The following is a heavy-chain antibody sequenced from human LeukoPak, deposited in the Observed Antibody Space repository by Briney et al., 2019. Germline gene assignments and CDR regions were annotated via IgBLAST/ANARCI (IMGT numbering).Heavy chain of an antibody. CDR3: ARWPYWSGDWFDP. V-gene: IGHV4-34*01. Sequence: SETLSLTCAVYGGSFSGYYWSWIRQPPGKGLEWIGEINHSGSTNYNPSLKSRVTISVDTSKNQFSLKLSSVTAADTAVYYCARWPYWSGDWFDPWGQGTLVTVSS. CDR1: GGSFSGYY. J-gene: IGHJ5*02. CDR2: INHSGST. D-gene: IGHD3-10*01.